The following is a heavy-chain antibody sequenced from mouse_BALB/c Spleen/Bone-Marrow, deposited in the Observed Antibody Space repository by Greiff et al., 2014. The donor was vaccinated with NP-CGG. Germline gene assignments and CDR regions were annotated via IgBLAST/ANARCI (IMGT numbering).Heavy chain of an antibody. CDR3: ARFPFYYGSSIYYFDY. Sequence: DLVKPGASVKLSCKASGYTFNSYWINWIKQRPGQGLEWIGRIAPGSGSTYYNEMFKGKATLTVETSSSTAYIQLSSLSSEDSAVYFCARFPFYYGSSIYYFDYWGQGTTLTVSS. CDR2: IAPGSGST. V-gene: IGHV1S41*01. CDR1: GYTFNSYW. D-gene: IGHD1-1*01. J-gene: IGHJ2*01.